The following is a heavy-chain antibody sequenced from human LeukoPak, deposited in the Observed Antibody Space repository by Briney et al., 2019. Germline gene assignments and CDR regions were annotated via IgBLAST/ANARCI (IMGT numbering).Heavy chain of an antibody. Sequence: SETLSLTCAVSGGSISSGGYSWSWIRQPPGKGLEWIGYIYHSGSTYYNPSLKSRVTISVDRSKNQFSLKLSSVTAADTAVYYCARRHCSGGSCFWFDPWGQGTLVTVSS. CDR2: IYHSGST. J-gene: IGHJ5*02. CDR1: GGSISSGGYS. CDR3: ARRHCSGGSCFWFDP. D-gene: IGHD2-15*01. V-gene: IGHV4-30-2*01.